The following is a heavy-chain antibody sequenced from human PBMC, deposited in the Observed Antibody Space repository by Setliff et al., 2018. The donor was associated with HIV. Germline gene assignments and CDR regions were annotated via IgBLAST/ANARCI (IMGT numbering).Heavy chain of an antibody. D-gene: IGHD5-12*01. Sequence: VKVSCKASGYTFTAYYIHWVRQAPGQGLEWMGRIDPNFGGTNYAQKFQGRVSMTRDTSISTAYMELTRLRSDDTAVYYCARGGMYGYKLSGLVFQHWGQGTLVTVSS. CDR2: IDPNFGGT. CDR3: ARGGMYGYKLSGLVFQH. V-gene: IGHV1-2*06. CDR1: GYTFTAYY. J-gene: IGHJ1*01.